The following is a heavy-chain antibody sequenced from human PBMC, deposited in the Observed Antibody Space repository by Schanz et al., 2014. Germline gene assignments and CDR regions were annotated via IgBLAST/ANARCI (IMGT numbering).Heavy chain of an antibody. Sequence: QVQLQESGPGLVKPSQTLSLTCTVSGGSISSATYYWSWVRQPAGKGLEWIGRIYSRGSSTYNPAHKRRVPIPIDTSNNQSSLTLTSLTAADTAVYYCARDTTWRLDLWGRGTLVTVSS. CDR2: IYSRGSS. J-gene: IGHJ2*01. V-gene: IGHV4-61*02. CDR1: GGSISSATYY. D-gene: IGHD1-1*01. CDR3: ARDTTWRLDL.